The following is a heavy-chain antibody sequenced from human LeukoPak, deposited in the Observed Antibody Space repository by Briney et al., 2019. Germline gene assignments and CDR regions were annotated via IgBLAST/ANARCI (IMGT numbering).Heavy chain of an antibody. CDR1: GFTFSSFG. V-gene: IGHV3-30*02. CDR2: IGYSGSDI. CDR3: ARDLTERKYYIAF. J-gene: IGHJ4*02. Sequence: GGSLRLSCAASGFTFSSFGMHWVRQAPGEGLEWVAYIGYSGSDIYYADSVKGRFTISRDNSKNTVHLQLSSVRPLDTALYSCARDLTERKYYIAFWGQGTLVTVSS. D-gene: IGHD2-8*02.